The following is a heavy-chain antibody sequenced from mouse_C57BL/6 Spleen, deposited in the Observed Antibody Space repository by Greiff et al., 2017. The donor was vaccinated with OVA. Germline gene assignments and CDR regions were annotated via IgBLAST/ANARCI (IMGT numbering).Heavy chain of an antibody. J-gene: IGHJ2*01. CDR2: IDPSDSYT. Sequence: QVQLQQPGAELVRPGTSVKLSCKASGYTFTSYWMHWVKQRPGQGLEWIGVIDPSDSYTNYNQKFKGKATLTVDTSSSTAYMQLSSLTSEDSAVYYCARTGKYVDYWGQGTTLTVSS. CDR1: GYTFTSYW. V-gene: IGHV1-59*01. D-gene: IGHD4-1*01. CDR3: ARTGKYVDY.